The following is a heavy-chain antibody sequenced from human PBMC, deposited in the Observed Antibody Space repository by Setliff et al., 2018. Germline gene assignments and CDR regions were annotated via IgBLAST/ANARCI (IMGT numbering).Heavy chain of an antibody. Sequence: SETLSLTCSVSGVSISRYYWSWLRQSPGKGLEWIGYMYYRGSTNYNPSLKSRVTMSVDTSKSQFSLNLTSVTAADTAVYYCARNTPKLPELGIYGRFDYWGQGILVTVSS. CDR2: MYYRGST. CDR3: ARNTPKLPELGIYGRFDY. V-gene: IGHV4-59*12. J-gene: IGHJ4*02. D-gene: IGHD7-27*01. CDR1: GVSISRYY.